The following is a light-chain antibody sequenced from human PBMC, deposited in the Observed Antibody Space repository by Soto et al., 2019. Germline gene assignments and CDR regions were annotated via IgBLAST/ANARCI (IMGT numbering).Light chain of an antibody. J-gene: IGKJ3*01. CDR2: SAS. V-gene: IGKV3-20*01. CDR1: QSINNN. Sequence: EVVLTQSPGTLSLSPGERATLSCRASQSINNNLAWYQHKSGQAPRLLIYSASSRAAGVPDRFSGSGSRTDFTLTISRLEPEDFAVYYCQRYGTSRVTFGTGTKVDIK. CDR3: QRYGTSRVT.